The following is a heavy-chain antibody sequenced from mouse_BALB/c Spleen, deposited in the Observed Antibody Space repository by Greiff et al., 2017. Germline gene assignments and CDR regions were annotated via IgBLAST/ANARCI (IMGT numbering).Heavy chain of an antibody. CDR2: IYPGDGDT. CDR1: GYAFSSYW. D-gene: IGHD2-4*01. J-gene: IGHJ3*01. V-gene: IGHV1-80*01. Sequence: VQLQQSGAELVRPGSSVKISCKASGYAFSSYWMNWVKQRPGQGLEWIGQIYPGDGDTNYNGKFKGKATLTADKSSSTAYMQLSSLTSEDSAVYFCAREGIYYDYERFAYWGQGTLVTVSA. CDR3: AREGIYYDYERFAY.